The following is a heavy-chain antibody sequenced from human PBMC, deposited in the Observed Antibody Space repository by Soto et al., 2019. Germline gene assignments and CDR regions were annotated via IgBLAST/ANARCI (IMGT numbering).Heavy chain of an antibody. V-gene: IGHV3-21*01. Sequence: EVQVVESGGGLVKPGGSLRLSCNFSFSMYSMDWVRQAPGKGLEWDASISSGSAFIKYAYSVKGRFTISRDNAKNSVSLQMDSLRVEDTAMYYCTRDQGGSYDSWFDPWGRGTLVTVSS. D-gene: IGHD1-26*01. CDR3: TRDQGGSYDSWFDP. CDR2: ISSGSAFI. J-gene: IGHJ5*02. CDR1: SFSMYS.